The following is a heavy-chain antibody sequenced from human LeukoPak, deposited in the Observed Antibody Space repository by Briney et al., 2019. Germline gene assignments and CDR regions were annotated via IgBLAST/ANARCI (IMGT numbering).Heavy chain of an antibody. J-gene: IGHJ5*02. D-gene: IGHD3-10*01. V-gene: IGHV3-21*01. CDR2: ISGSGSYI. CDR1: GFTFSDYS. CDR3: AKDLIRDLWFGES. Sequence: GGSLRLSCAASGFTFSDYSMNWVRQTPRKGLEWVSCISGSGSYIYYADSVKGRFTISRDNSKNTLYLQMNSLRVEDTAIYYCAKDLIRDLWFGESWGQGTLVTVSS.